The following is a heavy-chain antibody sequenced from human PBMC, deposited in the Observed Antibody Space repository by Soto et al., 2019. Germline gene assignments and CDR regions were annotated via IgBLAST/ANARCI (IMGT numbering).Heavy chain of an antibody. V-gene: IGHV4-30-4*01. J-gene: IGHJ4*02. Sequence: SETLSLTCTVSGDSISSSNNYWSRIRQPPGEGLEWIGFIYYSGTTYYSPSLRSRVTISVDTSKNQFSLQLRSVSAADTAVYYCARGPSGDKVDYWGQGTLVTVSS. CDR3: ARGPSGDKVDY. D-gene: IGHD7-27*01. CDR2: IYYSGTT. CDR1: GDSISSSNNY.